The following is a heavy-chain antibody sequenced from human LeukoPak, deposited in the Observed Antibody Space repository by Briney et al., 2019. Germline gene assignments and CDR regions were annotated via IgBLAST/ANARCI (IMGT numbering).Heavy chain of an antibody. V-gene: IGHV4-34*01. D-gene: IGHD2-2*01. Sequence: SETLSLTCAVYGGSFRGYYWSWIRQPPGKGLEWLGEINHSGSTNYNPSLKSRVTISVDTSKNQFSLKLSSVTAADTAVYYCARLGVPAAMSWSAGYFDYWGQGTLVTVSS. CDR2: INHSGST. J-gene: IGHJ4*02. CDR1: GGSFRGYY. CDR3: ARLGVPAAMSWSAGYFDY.